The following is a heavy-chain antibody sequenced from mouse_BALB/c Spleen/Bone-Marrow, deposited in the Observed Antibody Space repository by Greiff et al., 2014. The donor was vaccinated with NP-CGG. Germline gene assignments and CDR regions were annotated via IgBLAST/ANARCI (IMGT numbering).Heavy chain of an antibody. CDR2: IYPGDGST. Sequence: VKLMESGPELVKPGALVKISCKASGYTFTSYDINWVKQRPGQGLEWIGWIYPGDGSTKYNEKFKGKAPLTADKSSSTAYMQLSSLTSENSAVYFCARGGGYGNSPWFAYWGQGTLVTVSA. D-gene: IGHD2-10*02. V-gene: IGHV1S56*01. CDR3: ARGGGYGNSPWFAY. J-gene: IGHJ3*01. CDR1: GYTFTSYD.